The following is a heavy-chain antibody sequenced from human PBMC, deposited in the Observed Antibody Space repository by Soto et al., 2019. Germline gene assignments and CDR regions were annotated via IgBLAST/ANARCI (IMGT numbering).Heavy chain of an antibody. D-gene: IGHD3-10*01. Sequence: GESLKISCAASGFTFSSYAMSWVRQAPGKGLEWVSAISGSGGSTYYADSVKGRFTISRDNSKNTLYLQMNSLRAEDTAVYYCAKAPSMATKPRFDYWGQGTLVTVSS. CDR1: GFTFSSYA. J-gene: IGHJ4*02. CDR2: ISGSGGST. V-gene: IGHV3-23*01. CDR3: AKAPSMATKPRFDY.